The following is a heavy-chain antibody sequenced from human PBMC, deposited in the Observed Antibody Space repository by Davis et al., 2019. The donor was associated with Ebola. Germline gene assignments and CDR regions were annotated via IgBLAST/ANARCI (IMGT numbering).Heavy chain of an antibody. J-gene: IGHJ6*02. CDR1: GYTFTSYD. Sequence: ASVKVSCKASGYTFTSYDINWVRQATGQGLEWMGWMNPNSGNTGYAQKFQGRVTMTRNTSISTAYMELSSLRSEDTAVYYCARDPKYSGSYYYYYGMDIWGQGTTVTVSS. D-gene: IGHD1-26*01. V-gene: IGHV1-8*01. CDR2: MNPNSGNT. CDR3: ARDPKYSGSYYYYYGMDI.